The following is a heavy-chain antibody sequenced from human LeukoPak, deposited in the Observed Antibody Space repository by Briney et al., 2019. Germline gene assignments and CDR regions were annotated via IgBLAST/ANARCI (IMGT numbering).Heavy chain of an antibody. Sequence: SETLSLTCPVSGGSISSGDYYWSWIRQPPGKGLEWIGYIYYSGSTNYNPSLKSRVTISVDTSKNQFSLKLSSVTAADTAVYYCARDSSGPRGGSWFDPWGQGTLVTVSS. CDR1: GGSISSGDYY. V-gene: IGHV4-61*08. CDR3: ARDSSGPRGGSWFDP. J-gene: IGHJ5*02. D-gene: IGHD3-22*01. CDR2: IYYSGST.